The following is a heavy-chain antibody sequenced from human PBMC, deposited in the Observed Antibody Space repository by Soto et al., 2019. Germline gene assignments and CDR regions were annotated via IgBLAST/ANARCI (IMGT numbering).Heavy chain of an antibody. CDR2: ISAYNGNT. CDR1: GYTFTSYG. V-gene: IGHV1-18*01. CDR3: ARGVVYLRDPSPGVFDY. D-gene: IGHD2-2*01. J-gene: IGHJ4*02. Sequence: ASVKVSCKASGYTFTSYGISWVRQAPGQGLEWMGWISAYNGNTNYAQKLQGRVTMTTDTSTSTAYMELRSLRSDDTAVYYCARGVVYLRDPSPGVFDYWGQGTLVTVSS.